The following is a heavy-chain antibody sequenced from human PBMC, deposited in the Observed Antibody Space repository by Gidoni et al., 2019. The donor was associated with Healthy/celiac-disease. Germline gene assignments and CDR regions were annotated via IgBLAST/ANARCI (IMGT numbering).Heavy chain of an antibody. J-gene: IGHJ4*02. V-gene: IGHV4-61*02. CDR3: ARVKWGYSSGWYYFDY. CDR2: IYTSGST. D-gene: IGHD6-19*01. Sequence: QVQLQESGPGLVKPSQTLSLTCTVPGGSISRGSYYWSWIRQPAGKGLEWIGRIYTSGSTNYNPSLKSRVTISVDTSKNQFSLKLSSVTAADTAVYYCARVKWGYSSGWYYFDYWGQGTLVTVSS. CDR1: GGSISRGSYY.